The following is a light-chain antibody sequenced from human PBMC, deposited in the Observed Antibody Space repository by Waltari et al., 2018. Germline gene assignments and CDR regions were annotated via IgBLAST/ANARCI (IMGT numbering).Light chain of an antibody. J-gene: IGKJ2*01. CDR1: QSVSSN. Sequence: EIVMTQSPVTLSVSPGERATLSCRASQSVSSNLARYQQKPGQAPRLLIYGASTRATGIPARFSGSGSGTEFTLTISSMQSEDFAVYYCQQYNNWPPYPFGQGTKLEIK. CDR2: GAS. CDR3: QQYNNWPPYP. V-gene: IGKV3-15*01.